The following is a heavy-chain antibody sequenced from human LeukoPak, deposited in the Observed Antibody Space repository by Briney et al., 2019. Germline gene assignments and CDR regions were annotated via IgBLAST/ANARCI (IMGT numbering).Heavy chain of an antibody. D-gene: IGHD2-2*01. J-gene: IGHJ4*02. V-gene: IGHV4-38-2*01. CDR2: IYHSGST. CDR3: ASSTSFLAPPDY. CDR1: GGSISSYY. Sequence: SETLSLTCAVSGGSISSYYWSWIRQPPGKGLEWIGSIYHSGSTYYNPSLKSRVTISVDTSKNQFSLKLSSVTAADTAVYYCASSTSFLAPPDYWGQGTLVTVSS.